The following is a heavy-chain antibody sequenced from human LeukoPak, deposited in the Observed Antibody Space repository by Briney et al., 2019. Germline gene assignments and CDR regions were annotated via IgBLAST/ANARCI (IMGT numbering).Heavy chain of an antibody. CDR3: ARTYDFGRGPPGDAFDN. D-gene: IGHD3-3*01. J-gene: IGHJ3*02. CDR1: GFTFSSYG. CDR2: IWNGGSNK. Sequence: GGSLRLSCAASGFTFSSYGMHWVRQAPGKGLEWVAVIWNGGSNKYYADSVKGRFTISRDNAQESVFLQMNSLRADDTAVYYCARTYDFGRGPPGDAFDNWGPGTLVTVSS. V-gene: IGHV3-33*08.